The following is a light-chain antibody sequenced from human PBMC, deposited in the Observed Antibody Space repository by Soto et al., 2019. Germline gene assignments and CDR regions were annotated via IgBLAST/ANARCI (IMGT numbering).Light chain of an antibody. CDR3: QQYYNYWT. J-gene: IGKJ1*01. CDR2: DAS. V-gene: IGKV1-5*01. CDR1: QSVSTW. Sequence: DIQMTQSPSTLSASVGDIVTITCRASQSVSTWLAWYQQRPGKPPKLLIYDASSLQSGVPSKFSGGGSGTEFTLTISSLQPDDFATYYCQQYYNYWTFGQGTKVDIK.